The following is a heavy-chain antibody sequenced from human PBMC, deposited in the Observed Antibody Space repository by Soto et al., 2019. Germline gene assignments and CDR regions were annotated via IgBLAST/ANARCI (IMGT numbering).Heavy chain of an antibody. CDR2: ISSSSSTI. J-gene: IGHJ4*02. Sequence: PGGPLGLSCAAAGFTFSSYSRDWVRQAPGKGLEWVSYISSSSSTIYYADSVKGRFTISRDNAKNSLYLQMNSLRAEDTAVYYCARASEYGIHDTPYYLAYWGKGTLVPVSS. CDR3: ARASEYGIHDTPYYLAY. V-gene: IGHV3-48*01. D-gene: IGHD3-9*01. CDR1: GFTFSSYS.